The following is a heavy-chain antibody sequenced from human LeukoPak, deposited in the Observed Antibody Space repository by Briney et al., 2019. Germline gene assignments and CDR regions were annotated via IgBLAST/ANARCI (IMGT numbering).Heavy chain of an antibody. CDR2: IYYSGST. Sequence: SETLSLTCTVSGGSISSGDYYWSWIRQPPGKGLEWIGYIYYSGSTYYNPSLKSRVTISVDTSKDQFSLKLSSVTAADTAVYYCARGPSSWGRYYFDYWGQGTLVTASS. J-gene: IGHJ4*02. V-gene: IGHV4-30-4*01. CDR1: GGSISSGDYY. D-gene: IGHD6-13*01. CDR3: ARGPSSWGRYYFDY.